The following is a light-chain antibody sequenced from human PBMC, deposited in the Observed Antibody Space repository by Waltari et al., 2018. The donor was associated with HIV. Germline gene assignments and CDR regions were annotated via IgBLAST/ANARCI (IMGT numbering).Light chain of an antibody. CDR3: QQYDNWPPR. V-gene: IGKV3-15*01. CDR1: QSISNN. J-gene: IGKJ1*01. Sequence: EIVMTQSPASLSMSPGERATLSCRASQSISNNLAWYHQKPGQAPSLLIYGASTSATGIPARFSGSGSGTEFTLTISSLQPEDFALYYCQQYDNWPPRFGQGTKVEIK. CDR2: GAS.